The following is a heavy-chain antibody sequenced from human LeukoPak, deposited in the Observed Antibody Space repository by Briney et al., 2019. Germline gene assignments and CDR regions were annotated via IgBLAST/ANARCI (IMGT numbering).Heavy chain of an antibody. D-gene: IGHD4-17*01. CDR1: GFTFSSYS. J-gene: IGHJ4*02. V-gene: IGHV4-39*07. CDR2: IYYSGGT. Sequence: GSLRLSCAASGFTFSSYSMNWVRQPPGKGLEWIGSIYYSGGTYYNPSLKSRVTISVDTSKNQFSLNLSSVTAADTAVYYCAREYRHGDQRFDYWGQGTLVTVSS. CDR3: AREYRHGDQRFDY.